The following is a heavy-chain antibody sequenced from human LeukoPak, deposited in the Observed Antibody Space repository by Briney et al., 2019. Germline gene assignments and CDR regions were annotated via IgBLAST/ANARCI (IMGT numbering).Heavy chain of an antibody. D-gene: IGHD7-27*01. CDR1: GFTFSTYA. J-gene: IGHJ4*02. V-gene: IGHV3-53*01. CDR2: IYSGGST. CDR3: AREVPGVNAAFDY. Sequence: PGGSLRLSCAASGFTFSTYAMSWVRLAPGKGLEWVSVIYSGGSTFYADSVKGRFTISRDNSKNTLYLQINSLRAEDTAVYYCAREVPGVNAAFDYWGQGTLVTVSS.